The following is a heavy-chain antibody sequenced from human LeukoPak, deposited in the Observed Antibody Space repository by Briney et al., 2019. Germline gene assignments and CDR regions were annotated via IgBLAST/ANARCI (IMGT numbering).Heavy chain of an antibody. Sequence: GGSLRLSCAATGFTFSDHAMHWVRQAPGKGLEWVSAVGIAADTFYPGSVKGRFTISRENAKNSLYLQMNSLRVEDTAVYYCVRQKKSHGNFDYWGQGTLVTVSS. CDR2: VGIAADT. V-gene: IGHV3-13*01. CDR1: GFTFSDHA. D-gene: IGHD1-26*01. J-gene: IGHJ4*02. CDR3: VRQKKSHGNFDY.